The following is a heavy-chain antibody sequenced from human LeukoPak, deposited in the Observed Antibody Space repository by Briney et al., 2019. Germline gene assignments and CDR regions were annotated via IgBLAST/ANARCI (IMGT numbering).Heavy chain of an antibody. V-gene: IGHV1-2*02. J-gene: IGHJ4*02. CDR2: INPDNGDT. Sequence: ASVKVSCKASGYTLMYYYMHWVRQAPGQGLEWMGWINPDNGDTEYAQKFQGRVTMTRDKSISTAYMDLGRLRSDDTAVYYCARVRSGGHFDFWGQGTLVTVST. CDR1: GYTLMYYY. D-gene: IGHD3-10*01. CDR3: ARVRSGGHFDF.